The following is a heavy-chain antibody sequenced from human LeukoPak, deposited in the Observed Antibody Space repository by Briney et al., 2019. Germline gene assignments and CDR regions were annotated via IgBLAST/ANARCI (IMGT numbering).Heavy chain of an antibody. J-gene: IGHJ1*01. CDR2: IYPGDSDT. V-gene: IGHV5-51*01. CDR1: GYSFTSYW. Sequence: GESLQISCKGSGYSFTSYWIGWVRQMPGKGLEWMGIIYPGDSDTRYSPSFQGQVTISADKSISTAYLQWSSLKASDTAMYYCARLSRDYDSSGSSVYFQHWGQGTLVTVSS. CDR3: ARLSRDYDSSGSSVYFQH. D-gene: IGHD3-22*01.